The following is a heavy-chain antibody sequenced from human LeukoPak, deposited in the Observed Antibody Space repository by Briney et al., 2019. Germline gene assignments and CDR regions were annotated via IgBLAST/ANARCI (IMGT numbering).Heavy chain of an antibody. V-gene: IGHV3-7*01. D-gene: IGHD1-26*01. CDR2: IKQDGSEK. CDR1: GFTFNDHA. Sequence: GGSLRLSCAGSGFTFNDHAMSWVRQAPGKGLEWVANIKQDGSEKYYVDSVKGRFTISRDNAKNSLYLQMNSLRAEDTAVYYCAREGSGSYPAFDYWGQGTLVTVSS. J-gene: IGHJ4*02. CDR3: AREGSGSYPAFDY.